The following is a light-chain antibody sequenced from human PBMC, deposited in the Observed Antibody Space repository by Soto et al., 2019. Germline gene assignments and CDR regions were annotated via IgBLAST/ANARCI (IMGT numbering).Light chain of an antibody. V-gene: IGLV3-21*04. CDR3: QVWDIMTDNYV. CDR1: NIGDKR. J-gene: IGLJ1*01. CDR2: YDS. Sequence: SYELTQPPSVSVAPDKTTTITCGGNNIGDKRVHWYRQKPGQAPVLLISYDSDRPSGIPERFSGSNSGNTATLTISRVEAGDEADYYCQVWDIMTDNYVFGGGTKLTVL.